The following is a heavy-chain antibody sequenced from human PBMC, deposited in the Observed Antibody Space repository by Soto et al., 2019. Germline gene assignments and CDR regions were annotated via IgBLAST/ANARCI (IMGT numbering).Heavy chain of an antibody. D-gene: IGHD3-3*01. Sequence: SVTLSHTGAVAGGSSSTYYLSLIRQPDGKGLEWIGRIYTSGSTNYNPSLKSRVTMSVDTSKNQFSLKLSSVTAADTAVYYCARNNFWSYRLVYKWFDPWGQGTLVTVSS. CDR1: GGSSSTYY. CDR2: IYTSGST. CDR3: ARNNFWSYRLVYKWFDP. J-gene: IGHJ5*02. V-gene: IGHV4-4*07.